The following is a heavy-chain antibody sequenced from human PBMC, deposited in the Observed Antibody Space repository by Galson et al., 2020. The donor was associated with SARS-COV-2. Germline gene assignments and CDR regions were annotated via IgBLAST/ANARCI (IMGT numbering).Heavy chain of an antibody. CDR1: GFTFSSYA. D-gene: IGHD3-10*01. J-gene: IGHJ4*02. Sequence: GGSLRLSCAASGFTFSSYAMHWVRQAPGKGLEWLAVISYVGSNKYYADSVKGRFTISRDNSKNTLYLQMNSLRAEDTAVYYCARPSSGSYSYYFDYWGQGTLVTVSS. CDR2: ISYVGSNK. V-gene: IGHV3-30*04. CDR3: ARPSSGSYSYYFDY.